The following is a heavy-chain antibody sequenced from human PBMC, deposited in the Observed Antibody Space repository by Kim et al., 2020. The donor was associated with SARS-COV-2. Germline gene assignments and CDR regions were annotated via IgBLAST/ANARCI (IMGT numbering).Heavy chain of an antibody. Sequence: GGSLRLSCAASGFTFSGYTMHWVRQAPGKGLEWVAVISYDGNNEYYADSVKGRFTVSRDNSKNTVFLQVNSLRAEDTAVYYCARDNGGTGVPAIAYFGHWGQRTMVTVPS. V-gene: IGHV3-30-3*01. D-gene: IGHD5-12*01. CDR3: ARDNGGTGVPAIAYFGH. J-gene: IGHJ4*02. CDR1: GFTFSGYT. CDR2: ISYDGNNE.